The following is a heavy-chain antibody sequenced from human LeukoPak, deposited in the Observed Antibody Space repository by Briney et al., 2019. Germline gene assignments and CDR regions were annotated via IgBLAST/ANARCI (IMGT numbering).Heavy chain of an antibody. J-gene: IGHJ6*03. Sequence: AASVKVSCKASGYTFTSYGISWVRQAPGQGLEWMGWISAYNGNTNYAQKLQGRVTMTTDTSTSTAYMELRSLRSDDTAVYYCARGVYDFWSGSLWPAYYYYYYMDVWGKGTTVTVSS. CDR3: ARGVYDFWSGSLWPAYYYYYYMDV. V-gene: IGHV1-18*01. CDR2: ISAYNGNT. D-gene: IGHD3-3*01. CDR1: GYTFTSYG.